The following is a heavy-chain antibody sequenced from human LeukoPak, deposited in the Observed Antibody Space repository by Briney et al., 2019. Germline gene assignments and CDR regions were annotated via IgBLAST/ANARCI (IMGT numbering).Heavy chain of an antibody. CDR1: GYTFTGYY. J-gene: IGHJ5*02. D-gene: IGHD2-15*01. CDR2: INTNTGNP. V-gene: IGHV7-4-1*02. Sequence: ASVKVSCKASGYTFTGYYMHWVRQTPGQGLEWMGWINTNTGNPTYAQGFTGRFVFSLDTSVSTAYLQISSLKAEDTAVYYCARDADRERDIVVVVADGGNWFDPWGQGPLVTVSS. CDR3: ARDADRERDIVVVVADGGNWFDP.